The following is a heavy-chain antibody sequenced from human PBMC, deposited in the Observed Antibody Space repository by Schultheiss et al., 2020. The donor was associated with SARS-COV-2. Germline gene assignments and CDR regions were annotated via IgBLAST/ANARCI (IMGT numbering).Heavy chain of an antibody. CDR1: GGSFSGYY. V-gene: IGHV4-34*01. CDR3: ARDKIGYSYAFDI. D-gene: IGHD5-18*01. J-gene: IGHJ3*02. CDR2: IYYSGST. Sequence: SQTLSLTCAVYGGSFSGYYWSWIRQPPGKGLEWIGYIYYSGSTNYNPSLKSRVTISIDTSNNQFSLKLTSVTAADTAVYYCARDKIGYSYAFDIWGQGTMVTVSS.